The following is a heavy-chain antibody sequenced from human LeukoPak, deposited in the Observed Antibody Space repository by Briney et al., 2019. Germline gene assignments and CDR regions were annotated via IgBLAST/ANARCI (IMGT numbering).Heavy chain of an antibody. CDR2: IKRKNDLGTT. CDR3: TAENFLYAFDI. Sequence: GGSLRLSCAASGFTFSDYYMSWVRQAPGKGLEWVGRIKRKNDLGTTDYAAPVKARFTISRDDSKNTLYLQMNSLKTEDTAVYYCTAENFLYAFDIWGQGTMVTVSS. CDR1: GFTFSDYY. D-gene: IGHD1-7*01. J-gene: IGHJ3*02. V-gene: IGHV3-15*01.